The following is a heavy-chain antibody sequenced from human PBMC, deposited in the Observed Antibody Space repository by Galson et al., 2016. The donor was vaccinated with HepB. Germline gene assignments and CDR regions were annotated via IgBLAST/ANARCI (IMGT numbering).Heavy chain of an antibody. D-gene: IGHD3-22*01. V-gene: IGHV3-23*01. Sequence: SLRLSCAASGFTFSSYAMSWVRQAPGKGLEWVAGIIDSGDSTYSADSVKGRFTISRDNPKNTLNLQMNSLRAEDTAVYHCAKEYYDSSGYYHDAFDIWGQGTMVTVSS. J-gene: IGHJ3*02. CDR2: IIDSGDST. CDR3: AKEYYDSSGYYHDAFDI. CDR1: GFTFSSYA.